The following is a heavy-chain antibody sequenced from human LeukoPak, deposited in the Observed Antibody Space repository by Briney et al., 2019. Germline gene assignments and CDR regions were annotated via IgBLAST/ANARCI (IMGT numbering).Heavy chain of an antibody. D-gene: IGHD3-22*01. Sequence: PSETLSLTCTVSGYSISSGYYWGWIRQPPGKGLEWIGSIYHSGSTYYNPSLKSRVTISVDTSKNQFSLKLSSVTAADTAVYYCAHSSGHYWGQGTLVTVSS. V-gene: IGHV4-38-2*02. CDR2: IYHSGST. CDR3: AHSSGHY. J-gene: IGHJ4*02. CDR1: GYSISSGYY.